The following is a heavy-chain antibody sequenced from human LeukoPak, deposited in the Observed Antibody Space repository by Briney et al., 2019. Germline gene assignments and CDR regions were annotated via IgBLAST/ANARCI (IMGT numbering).Heavy chain of an antibody. CDR2: ISGSGGST. CDR3: AKKRVLVVPAADFDY. CDR1: GFSFNTYA. Sequence: GGSLRLSCAASGFSFNTYAMNWVRQAPGRGLEWVSGISGSGGSTYYADSVKGRFTISRDNSKYTLYLQVNSLRAEDTAIYYCAKKRVLVVPAADFDYWGQGTLVTVSS. D-gene: IGHD2-2*01. J-gene: IGHJ4*02. V-gene: IGHV3-23*01.